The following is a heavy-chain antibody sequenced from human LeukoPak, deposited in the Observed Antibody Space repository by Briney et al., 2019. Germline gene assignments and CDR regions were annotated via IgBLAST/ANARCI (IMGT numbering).Heavy chain of an antibody. CDR2: ISYDGSNK. J-gene: IGHJ4*02. Sequence: GRSLRLSCAASGFTFSSYGMHRVRQAPGKGLEWVAVISYDGSNKYYADSVKGRFTISRDNSKNTLYLQMNSLRAEDTAVYYCAKDRDGYNPFDYWGQGTLVTVSS. CDR1: GFTFSSYG. D-gene: IGHD5-12*01. CDR3: AKDRDGYNPFDY. V-gene: IGHV3-30*18.